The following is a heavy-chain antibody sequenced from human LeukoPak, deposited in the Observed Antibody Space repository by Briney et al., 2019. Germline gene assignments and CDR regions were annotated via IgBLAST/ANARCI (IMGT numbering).Heavy chain of an antibody. J-gene: IGHJ3*02. CDR1: GASIRSGDYY. V-gene: IGHV4-30-4*01. CDR3: ARDCSGGSCYGAFDI. Sequence: SQTLSLTCTVSGASIRSGDYYWSWIRQPPGKGLEWIGYIYDSGSTYYNPSLKSRITISVDTSENRFSLKLSSVTATDTAVYYCARDCSGGSCYGAFDIWGQGTMVTVSS. CDR2: IYDSGST. D-gene: IGHD2-15*01.